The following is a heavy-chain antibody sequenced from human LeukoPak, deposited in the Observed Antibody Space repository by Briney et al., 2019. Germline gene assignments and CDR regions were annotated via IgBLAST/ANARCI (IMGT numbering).Heavy chain of an antibody. CDR3: ARGVRGVIIGGGYYYYYGMDV. V-gene: IGHV4-61*01. Sequence: SETLSLTCTVSGSSVSSGSYYWSWIRQPPGKGLEWIGYIYYSGSTNYNPSLKSRVTISVDTSKDQFSLKLSSVTAADTAVYYCARGVRGVIIGGGYYYYYGMDVWGKGTTVTVSS. CDR2: IYYSGST. D-gene: IGHD3-10*01. CDR1: GSSVSSGSYY. J-gene: IGHJ6*04.